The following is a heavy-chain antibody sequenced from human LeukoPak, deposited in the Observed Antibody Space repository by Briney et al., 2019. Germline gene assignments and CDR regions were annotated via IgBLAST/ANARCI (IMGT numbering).Heavy chain of an antibody. Sequence: PSETLSLTCAVYGGSFSGYYWSWIRQPPGKGLEWIGEINHSGSTNYNPSLKSRVTISVDTSKNQFSLKLSSVTAADTAVYYCARGGNRFLEWLLYRGNWFDPWGQGTLVTVSS. CDR2: INHSGST. V-gene: IGHV4-34*01. CDR3: ARGGNRFLEWLLYRGNWFDP. J-gene: IGHJ5*02. D-gene: IGHD3-3*01. CDR1: GGSFSGYY.